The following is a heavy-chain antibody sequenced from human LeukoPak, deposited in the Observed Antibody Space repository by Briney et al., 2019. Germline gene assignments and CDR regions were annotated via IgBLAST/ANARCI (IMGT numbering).Heavy chain of an antibody. CDR1: GGSISSYY. CDR2: IYTSGST. Sequence: SETLSLTCTVSGGSISSYYWSWIRQPAGKGLEWIGGIYTSGSTNYNPSLKSRVTMSVDTSKNQFSLKLSSVTAADTAVYYCARDLIVAARPGDAFEIWGQGTMDTVSS. D-gene: IGHD6-6*01. V-gene: IGHV4-4*07. CDR3: ARDLIVAARPGDAFEI. J-gene: IGHJ3*02.